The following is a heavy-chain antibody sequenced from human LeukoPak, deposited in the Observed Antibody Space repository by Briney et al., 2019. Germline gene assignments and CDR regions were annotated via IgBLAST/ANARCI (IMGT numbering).Heavy chain of an antibody. CDR2: IYYSGST. CDR1: GGSISSYY. D-gene: IGHD3-22*01. CDR3: ARVSYYDSSGYYYYYYMDV. V-gene: IGHV4-59*01. J-gene: IGHJ6*03. Sequence: SETLSLTCTVSGGSISSYYWSWIRQPPGKGLEWIGYIYYSGSTNYNPSLKSRVTISVDTSKSQFSLKLSSVTAADTAVYHCARVSYYDSSGYYYYYYMDVWGKGTTVTVSS.